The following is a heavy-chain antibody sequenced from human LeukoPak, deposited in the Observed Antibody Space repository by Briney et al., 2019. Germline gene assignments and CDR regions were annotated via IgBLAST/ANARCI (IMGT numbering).Heavy chain of an antibody. CDR3: ARVWSSGWPPNPNYYYGMDA. V-gene: IGHV1-46*01. D-gene: IGHD6-19*01. CDR1: GYTFTSYY. J-gene: IGHJ6*02. CDR2: INPSGGST. Sequence: GASVKVSCKASGYTFTSYYMHWVRQAPGQGLEWMGIINPSGGSTSYAQKFQGRVTMTRDTSTSTVYMEVSSLRSEDTVVYYCARVWSSGWPPNPNYYYGMDAWGQGTTVTVSS.